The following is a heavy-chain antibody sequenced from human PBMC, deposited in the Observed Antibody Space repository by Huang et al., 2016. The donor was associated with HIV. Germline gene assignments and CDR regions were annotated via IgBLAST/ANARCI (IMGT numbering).Heavy chain of an antibody. CDR2: THYSGDS. D-gene: IGHD6-19*01. V-gene: IGHV4-59*11. J-gene: IGHJ2*01. CDR1: GASISSHY. Sequence: QVQLQESGPGLVQPSETLSLTCTVSGASISSHYWSWIRQTPGKGLDWIGTTHYSGDSSYTPSLQSRVSMSVDRSMNQFSLRLNFVTAADTALYYCARDGPYSTGWYRYFDLWGRGTQVSVSS. CDR3: ARDGPYSTGWYRYFDL.